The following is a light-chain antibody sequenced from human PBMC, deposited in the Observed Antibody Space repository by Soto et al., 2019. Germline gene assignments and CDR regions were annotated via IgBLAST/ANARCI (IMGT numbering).Light chain of an antibody. CDR2: EGS. V-gene: IGLV2-23*01. J-gene: IGLJ2*01. Sequence: QSVLTQPASVSGSPGQSITISCTGTSSDVGSYNLVSWYQQHTGKAPKLMIYEGSKRPSGVSNRFSGSKSGNTASLTISGLEAEDEADYYCCAYAGSSPVVFGGGTKVTVL. CDR3: CAYAGSSPVV. CDR1: SSDVGSYNL.